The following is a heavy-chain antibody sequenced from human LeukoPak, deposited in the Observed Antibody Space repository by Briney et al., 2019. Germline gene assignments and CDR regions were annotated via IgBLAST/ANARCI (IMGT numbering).Heavy chain of an antibody. Sequence: GGSLRLSCAASGFTFDDYAVHWVRQAPGKGLEWVSGISWNSGNIGYADSMKGRFTISRDNSKNTLYLQMNSLRAEDTAVYYCAKEPYSRYMDVWGKGTTVTISS. CDR3: AKEPYSRYMDV. CDR2: ISWNSGNI. V-gene: IGHV3-9*01. D-gene: IGHD4-11*01. J-gene: IGHJ6*03. CDR1: GFTFDDYA.